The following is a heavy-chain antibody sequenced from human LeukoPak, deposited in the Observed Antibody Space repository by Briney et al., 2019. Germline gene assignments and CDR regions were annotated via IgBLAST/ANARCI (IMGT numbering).Heavy chain of an antibody. D-gene: IGHD2-8*01. CDR3: ARGLTKDAFDI. V-gene: IGHV3-21*05. CDR2: ISSSSSYI. Sequence: GGSLRLSCAASGFTFSSYSMNWVRQAPGKGLEWASYISSSSSYIYYADSVKGRFTISRDNAKNSLYLQMNSLRAEDTAVYYCARGLTKDAFDIWGQGTMVTVSS. J-gene: IGHJ3*02. CDR1: GFTFSSYS.